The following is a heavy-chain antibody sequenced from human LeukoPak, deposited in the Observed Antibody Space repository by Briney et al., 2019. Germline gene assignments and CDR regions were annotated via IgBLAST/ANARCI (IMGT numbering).Heavy chain of an antibody. J-gene: IGHJ4*02. CDR2: IYTSCST. D-gene: IGHD5-12*01. CDR3: ARAVQWLPFDY. V-gene: IGHV4-61*02. CDR1: GGSISSGNFY. Sequence: SETLSLTCTVSGGSISSGNFYWSWIRQPAGKGLEWIGRIYTSCSTNYNPSLKSRVTISVDTSKSQFSLKLSSVTAADTAVYYCARAVQWLPFDYWGQGTLVTVSS.